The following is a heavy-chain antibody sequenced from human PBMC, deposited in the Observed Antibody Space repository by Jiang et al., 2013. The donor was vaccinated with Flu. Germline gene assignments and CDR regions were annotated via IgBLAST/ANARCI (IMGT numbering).Heavy chain of an antibody. CDR2: INSDGIST. V-gene: IGHV3-74*01. CDR3: AKLTGYYTTFDY. J-gene: IGHJ4*02. D-gene: IGHD3-9*01. Sequence: QLVESGGGLVQPGGSLRLSCAASGFTFSSYWMHWVRQPPGKGLVWVSRINSDGISTIYADSVKGRFTISRDNAKNTLYLQMNSPRAEDTAVYYCAKLTGYYTTFDYWGQGTLVTVSS. CDR1: GFTFSSYW.